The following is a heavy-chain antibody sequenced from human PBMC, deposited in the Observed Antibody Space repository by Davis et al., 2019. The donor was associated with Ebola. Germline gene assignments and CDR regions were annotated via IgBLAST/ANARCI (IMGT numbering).Heavy chain of an antibody. V-gene: IGHV1-69*06. J-gene: IGHJ4*02. D-gene: IGHD1-1*01. CDR1: GGTFSSYT. CDR3: ARAQFPTTSDH. CDR2: IIPLFGTT. Sequence: AASVKVSCKASGGTFSSYTISWVRQAPGQGLEWMGGIIPLFGTTNYAQKFRGRVMITADKSTSTAYMEVGSLKSDDTAVYYCARAQFPTTSDHWGQGTLVTVSS.